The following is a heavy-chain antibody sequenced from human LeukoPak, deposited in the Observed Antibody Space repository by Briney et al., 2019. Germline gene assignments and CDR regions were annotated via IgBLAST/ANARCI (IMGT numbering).Heavy chain of an antibody. V-gene: IGHV3-48*03. CDR2: ITISGHTK. Sequence: GGSLRLSCVASGLDLNTYEMNCVRQAPGKGLGWIADITISGHTKNYADSVKGRFTISRDNAGTSLYLQMNSLRVEDTGVYYCTRGDPHADLWGQGALVTVSS. CDR1: GLDLNTYE. J-gene: IGHJ5*02. CDR3: TRGDPHADL.